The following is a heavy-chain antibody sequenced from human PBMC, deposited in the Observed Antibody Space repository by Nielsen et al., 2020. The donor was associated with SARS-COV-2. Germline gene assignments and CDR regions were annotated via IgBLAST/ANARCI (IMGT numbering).Heavy chain of an antibody. J-gene: IGHJ4*02. CDR1: GFTFSSYG. D-gene: IGHD3-3*01. CDR2: ISYDGSNK. V-gene: IGHV3-30*18. CDR3: AKDRRRFLEWLLDY. Sequence: GESLKISCAASGFTFSSYGMHWVRQAPDKGLEWVAVISYDGSNKYYADSVKGRFTISRDNSKNTLYLQMNSLRAEDTAVYYCAKDRRRFLEWLLDYWGQGTLVTVSS.